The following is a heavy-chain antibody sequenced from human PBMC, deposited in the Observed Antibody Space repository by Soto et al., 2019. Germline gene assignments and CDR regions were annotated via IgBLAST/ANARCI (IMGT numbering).Heavy chain of an antibody. CDR2: INPNSGGT. CDR1: GYTFTGYY. CDR3: ARDLSSSSGTFDY. J-gene: IGHJ4*02. Sequence: ASVKVSCKASGYTFTGYYMHWVRQAPGQGLEWMGWINPNSGGTNYAQKFQGRVTMTRDTSISTAYMELSRLRSDDTAVYYCARDLSSSSGTFDYWGQGTLVTVSS. V-gene: IGHV1-2*02. D-gene: IGHD6-6*01.